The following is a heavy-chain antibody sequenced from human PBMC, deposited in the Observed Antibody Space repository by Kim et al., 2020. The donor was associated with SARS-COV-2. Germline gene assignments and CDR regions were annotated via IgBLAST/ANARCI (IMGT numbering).Heavy chain of an antibody. D-gene: IGHD5-18*01. CDR3: AREPGGYSYVIWYDFDS. J-gene: IGHJ4*02. CDR1: GFTFSSYG. Sequence: GGSLRLSCAASGFTFSSYGKHWVRQAPGKGLEWVAVISNDGSNKYYSDSVKGRFTISRDNSKNTLYLQMNSLRAEDTAVYYCAREPGGYSYVIWYDFDSCGPGT. CDR2: ISNDGSNK. V-gene: IGHV3-30*03.